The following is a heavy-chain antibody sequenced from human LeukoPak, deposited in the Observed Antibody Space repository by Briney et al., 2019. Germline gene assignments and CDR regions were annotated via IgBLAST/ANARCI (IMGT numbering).Heavy chain of an antibody. CDR1: GFTVSSNY. D-gene: IGHD3-3*01. Sequence: GGSLRLSCAASGFTVSSNYMSWVHQAPGKGLEWVSVIYSGGSTYYADSVKGRFTISRDNSKNTLYLQMNSLRAEDTAVYYCARDKQSDFWSGSFSDWGQGTLVTVSS. CDR2: IYSGGST. V-gene: IGHV3-53*01. J-gene: IGHJ4*02. CDR3: ARDKQSDFWSGSFSD.